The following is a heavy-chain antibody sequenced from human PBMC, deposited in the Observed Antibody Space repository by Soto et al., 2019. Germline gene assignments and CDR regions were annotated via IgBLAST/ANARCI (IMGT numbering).Heavy chain of an antibody. D-gene: IGHD6-6*01. CDR2: ISSSSSYI. CDR3: ARDRGAARNYYYYGMDV. V-gene: IGHV3-21*01. CDR1: GFTFSSDS. Sequence: EVQLVESGGGLVKPGGSLRLSCAASGFTFSSDSMNWVRQTPGKGLEWVSSISSSSSYIYYADSVKGRFTISRDNAKNSLYLQMNSLRAEDTAVYYCARDRGAARNYYYYGMDVWGQGTTGTVSS. J-gene: IGHJ6*02.